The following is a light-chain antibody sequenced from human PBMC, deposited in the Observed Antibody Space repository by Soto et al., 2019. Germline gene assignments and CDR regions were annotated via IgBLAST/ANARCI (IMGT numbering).Light chain of an antibody. J-gene: IGLJ2*01. V-gene: IGLV6-57*04. CDR1: SGSIASNS. CDR3: QSYDTSTVV. Sequence: NFMLTQPHSVSESPGKTVTISCTRSSGSIASNSVQWYQQRPGSAPTTVIYEDNQRSSGVPDRFSGSTDGSSNSASLTISGLQTEDEADYYCQSYDTSTVVFGGGTKVTVL. CDR2: EDN.